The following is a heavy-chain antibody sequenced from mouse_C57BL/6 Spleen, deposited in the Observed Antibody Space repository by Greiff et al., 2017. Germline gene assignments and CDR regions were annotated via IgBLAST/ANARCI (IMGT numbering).Heavy chain of an antibody. V-gene: IGHV1-5*01. D-gene: IGHD1-1*02. CDR1: GYTFTSYW. CDR3: TRGGDYGGYFDV. Sequence: VQLQQSGTVLARPGASVKMSCKTSGYTFTSYWMHWVKQRPGQGLEWIGAIYPGNSDTSYNQKFKGKAKLTAVTSASTAYMERSSLTNEDSAVCYCTRGGDYGGYFDVWGTGTTVTVSS. J-gene: IGHJ1*03. CDR2: IYPGNSDT.